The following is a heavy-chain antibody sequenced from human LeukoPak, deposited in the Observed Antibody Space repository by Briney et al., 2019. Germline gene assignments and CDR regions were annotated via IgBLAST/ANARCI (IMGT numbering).Heavy chain of an antibody. J-gene: IGHJ4*02. CDR2: ISSSSSTI. D-gene: IGHD1-26*01. Sequence: GGSLRLSCAASGFTFSSYSMNWVRQAPGAGLEWASYISSSSSTIYYAGSVKGRFTISRDNAKNSLFLQMNSLRAEDTAVYYCARSRGSSGSYPFDYWGQGTLVTVSS. CDR1: GFTFSSYS. V-gene: IGHV3-48*01. CDR3: ARSRGSSGSYPFDY.